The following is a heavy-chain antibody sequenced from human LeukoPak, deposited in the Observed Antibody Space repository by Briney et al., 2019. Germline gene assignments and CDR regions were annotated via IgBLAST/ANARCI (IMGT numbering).Heavy chain of an antibody. Sequence: PGESLKISCAASGFTFSSYWMHWVRQAPGKGLVWVSRINSDGSSTSYADSVKGRFTISRDNAKNTLYLQMNSLRAEDTAVYYCAREEGDGYNWFWFDPWGQGTLVTVSS. CDR2: INSDGSST. CDR3: AREEGDGYNWFWFDP. D-gene: IGHD5-24*01. J-gene: IGHJ5*02. V-gene: IGHV3-74*01. CDR1: GFTFSSYW.